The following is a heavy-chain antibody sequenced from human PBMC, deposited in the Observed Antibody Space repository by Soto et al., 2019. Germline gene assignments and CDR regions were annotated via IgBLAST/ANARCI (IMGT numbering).Heavy chain of an antibody. D-gene: IGHD3-10*01. J-gene: IGHJ4*02. CDR2: IDPSDSYT. V-gene: IGHV5-10-1*01. CDR1: GYSFTSYW. CDR3: ARRRYYGSGSYGFDY. Sequence: GESLKISCKGSGYSFTSYWISWVRQMPGKGLEWMGRIDPSDSYTNYSPSFQGHVTISADKSISTAYLQWSSLKASDTAMYYCARRRYYGSGSYGFDYCGQGTLVTVSS.